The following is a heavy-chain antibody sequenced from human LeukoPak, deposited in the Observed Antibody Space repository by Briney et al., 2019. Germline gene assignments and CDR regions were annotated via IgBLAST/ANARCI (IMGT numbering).Heavy chain of an antibody. CDR3: AKAIAATGRWWIFDY. J-gene: IGHJ4*02. V-gene: IGHV3-23*01. D-gene: IGHD6-13*01. CDR2: ISGSGTGT. Sequence: PGGSLRLSCAASGFTFSSYAMGWVRQAPGEGLEWVSTISGSGTGTYYTDSVKGRFTISRDNPKNAQYLQMNSLRAEDTAVYYCAKAIAATGRWWIFDYWGQGTLVTVSS. CDR1: GFTFSSYA.